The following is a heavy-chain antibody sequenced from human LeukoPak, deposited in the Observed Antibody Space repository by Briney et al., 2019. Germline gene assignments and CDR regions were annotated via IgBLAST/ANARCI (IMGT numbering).Heavy chain of an antibody. CDR1: GLHFSGTA. CDR2: ISSSGSTI. D-gene: IGHD2-15*01. CDR3: ARKDSAGDYFDY. J-gene: IGHJ4*02. V-gene: IGHV3-48*03. Sequence: GGSLRLSCAASGLHFSGTAMSWVRQAPGKGLEWVSYISSSGSTIYYADSVKGRFTISRDNAKNSLYLQMNSLRAEDTAVYYCARKDSAGDYFDYWGQGTLVTVSS.